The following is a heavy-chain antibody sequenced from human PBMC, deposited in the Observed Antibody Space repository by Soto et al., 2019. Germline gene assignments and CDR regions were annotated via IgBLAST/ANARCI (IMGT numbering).Heavy chain of an antibody. D-gene: IGHD4-17*01. CDR3: ARAGDYGDYVRPGFYGMDV. V-gene: IGHV6-1*01. Sequence: KQSQTLSLTCAISGDRVSSNSAAWNWIRQSPSRGLEWLGRTYYRSKWYNDYAVSVKSRITINPDTSKNQFSLQLNSVTPEDTAVYYCARAGDYGDYVRPGFYGMDVWGQGTTVTVSS. J-gene: IGHJ6*02. CDR1: GDRVSSNSAA. CDR2: TYYRSKWYN.